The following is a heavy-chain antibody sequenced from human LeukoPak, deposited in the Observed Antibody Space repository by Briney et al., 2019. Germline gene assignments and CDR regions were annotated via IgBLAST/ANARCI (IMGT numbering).Heavy chain of an antibody. V-gene: IGHV4-4*09. D-gene: IGHD4-11*01. CDR1: GGSISSYY. Sequence: SETLSLTCTVSGGSISSYYWSWIRQPPGKGLEWIGYIYTSGSTNYNPSLKSRVTISVDPSKNQFSLKLSSVTAADTAVYYCARQGTNDYSNSRFDCWGQGTLVTVSS. CDR2: IYTSGST. J-gene: IGHJ4*02. CDR3: ARQGTNDYSNSRFDC.